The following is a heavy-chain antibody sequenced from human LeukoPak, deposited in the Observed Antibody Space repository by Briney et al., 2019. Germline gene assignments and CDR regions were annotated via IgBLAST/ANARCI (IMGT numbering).Heavy chain of an antibody. V-gene: IGHV1-2*02. D-gene: IGHD3-22*01. CDR1: GYTFTSYD. J-gene: IGHJ4*02. Sequence: ASVKVSCKASGYTFTSYDINWVRQAPGQGLEWMGWINPNSGGTNYAQKFQGRVTMTRDTSISTAYMELSRLRSDDTAVYYCARDHYDLPFDYWGQGTLVTVSS. CDR3: ARDHYDLPFDY. CDR2: INPNSGGT.